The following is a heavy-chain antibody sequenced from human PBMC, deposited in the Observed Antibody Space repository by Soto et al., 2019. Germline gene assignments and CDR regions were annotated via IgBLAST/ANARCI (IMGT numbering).Heavy chain of an antibody. CDR2: IYYSGST. D-gene: IGHD1-7*01. J-gene: IGHJ5*02. CDR3: ARVELNYHNWIDP. V-gene: IGHV4-30-4*01. CDR1: GGSISSGDYY. Sequence: SETLSLTCTVSGGSISSGDYYWSWIRQPPGKGLEWIGYIYYSGSTYYNPSLKSRVTISVDTSKNQFSLKLSSVTAADTAVYYCARVELNYHNWIDPWGQGTLVTVSS.